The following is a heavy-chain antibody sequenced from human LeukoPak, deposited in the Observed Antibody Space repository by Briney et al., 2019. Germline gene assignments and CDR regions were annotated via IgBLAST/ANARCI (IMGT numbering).Heavy chain of an antibody. CDR3: ARDKQLDWAHYYYYYMDV. J-gene: IGHJ6*03. Sequence: GGTLRLSCAASGFTFSSYGMSWVRQAPGHGLEWMGWINPDGGGTNYAQKFQGRVTMTRDTSINTAYMELSRLRSDDTAVYYCARDKQLDWAHYYYYYMDVWGKGTTVTVSS. V-gene: IGHV1-2*02. D-gene: IGHD1-1*01. CDR1: GFTFSSYG. CDR2: INPDGGGT.